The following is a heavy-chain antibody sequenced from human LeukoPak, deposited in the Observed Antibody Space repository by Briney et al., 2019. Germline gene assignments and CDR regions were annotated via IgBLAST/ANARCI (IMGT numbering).Heavy chain of an antibody. CDR1: GGSFSGYY. CDR2: INHSGST. Sequence: SETLSLTCAVYGGSFSGYYWSWIRQPPGKGLEWIGEINHSGSTNYNPSLKSRVTISVDTSKNQFSLKLSSVTAADTAVYYCVRLYSSGRSGSYYSEDYWGQGTLVTVSS. J-gene: IGHJ4*02. CDR3: VRLYSSGRSGSYYSEDY. D-gene: IGHD1-26*01. V-gene: IGHV4-34*01.